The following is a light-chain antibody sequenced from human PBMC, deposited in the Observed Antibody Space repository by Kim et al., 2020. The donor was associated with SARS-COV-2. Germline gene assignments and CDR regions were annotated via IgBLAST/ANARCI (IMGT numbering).Light chain of an antibody. J-gene: IGLJ1*01. Sequence: GPSVTISCTGTSSDVGGFNYDSWYQHYPGKAPKVMIYGVNKRPSGVPDRFSGSKSGNTASLTISGLQAEDEAEYYCSSYAGSYTYVFGTGTKVTVL. CDR2: GVN. V-gene: IGLV2-11*01. CDR3: SSYAGSYTYV. CDR1: SSDVGGFNY.